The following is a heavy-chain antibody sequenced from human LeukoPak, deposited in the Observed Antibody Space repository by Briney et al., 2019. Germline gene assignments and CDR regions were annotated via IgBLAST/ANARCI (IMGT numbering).Heavy chain of an antibody. J-gene: IGHJ4*02. Sequence: GGSLRLSCGGSGFTFSSYAMSWVRQAPGKGLEWVSAISGSGTDTFYANSVKGRFTISRDNPKNTLYLQMNSLRAEDTAVYYCAKGGGSSCYSPSDYWGQGTPVTVSS. CDR1: GFTFSSYA. CDR2: ISGSGTDT. CDR3: AKGGGSSCYSPSDY. V-gene: IGHV3-23*01. D-gene: IGHD2-15*01.